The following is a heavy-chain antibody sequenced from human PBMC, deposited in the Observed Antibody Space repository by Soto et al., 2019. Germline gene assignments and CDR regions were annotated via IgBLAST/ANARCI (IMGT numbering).Heavy chain of an antibody. CDR2: IYNTSTS. J-gene: IGHJ5*02. D-gene: IGHD6-25*01. Sequence: QVHLQESAPGLVKPSDTLSLTCSVSGDSVKSVGYYWTWIRQPPGKGFEWLGDIYNTSTSRFNASLRGRLTISADASSNTFSLTLTSVTDADTAVYFCGRGVSSGWNPPRVDPWGHGSL. V-gene: IGHV4-30-4*08. CDR3: GRGVSSGWNPPRVDP. CDR1: GDSVKSVGYY.